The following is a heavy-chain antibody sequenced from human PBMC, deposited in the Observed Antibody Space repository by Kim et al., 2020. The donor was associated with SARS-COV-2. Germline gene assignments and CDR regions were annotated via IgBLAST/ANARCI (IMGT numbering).Heavy chain of an antibody. CDR2: IYYSGST. D-gene: IGHD3-10*01. Sequence: SETLSLTCTVSGGSISSSSYYWGWIRQPPGKGLEWIGSIYYSGSTYYNPSLKSRVTISVDTSKNQFSLKLSSVTAADTAVYYCARHWRYYGSGSGNSLDYYYYGMDVWGQGTTVTVSS. CDR1: GGSISSSSYY. V-gene: IGHV4-39*01. CDR3: ARHWRYYGSGSGNSLDYYYYGMDV. J-gene: IGHJ6*02.